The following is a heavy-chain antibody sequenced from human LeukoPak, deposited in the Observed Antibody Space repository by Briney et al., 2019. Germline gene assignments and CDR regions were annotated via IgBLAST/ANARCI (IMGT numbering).Heavy chain of an antibody. CDR3: ARDLDYYGMDV. V-gene: IGHV1-18*01. CDR1: GYTFTSYG. D-gene: IGHD3-16*01. J-gene: IGHJ6*02. CDR2: ISAYNGNT. Sequence: ASVKVSCKASGYTFTSYGISWVRQAPGQGLEWMGWISAYNGNTNYAQKLQGRVTMTTDTSTSTDSMEESSPRYDETGVYSCARDLDYYGMDVWGQGTTVTVSS.